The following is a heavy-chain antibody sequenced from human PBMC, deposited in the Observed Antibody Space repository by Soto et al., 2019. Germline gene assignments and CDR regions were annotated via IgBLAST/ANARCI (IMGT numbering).Heavy chain of an antibody. CDR2: IYYSGNT. V-gene: IGHV4-39*01. CDR1: GGSISSSSYF. CDR3: ARRMKDSSAAGGFDS. D-gene: IGHD3-22*01. Sequence: QLQLQESGPGLAKPSETLSLTCTVSGGSISSSSYFWDWIRQPPGKALEWIGSIYYSGNTYYNPSLKSRVTVYVERSKNQLSLKLSSVTAADTALHTSARRMKDSSAAGGFDSWGQGTMVTVSS. J-gene: IGHJ3*02.